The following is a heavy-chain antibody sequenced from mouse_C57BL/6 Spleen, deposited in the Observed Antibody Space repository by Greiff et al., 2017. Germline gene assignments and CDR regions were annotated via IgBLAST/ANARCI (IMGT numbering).Heavy chain of an antibody. CDR3: ARGYYGPYYFDY. D-gene: IGHD1-1*01. J-gene: IGHJ2*01. Sequence: EVQLQESGPGMVKPSQSLSLTCTVTGYSITSGYDWHWIRHFPGNKLEWMGYISYSGSTNYNPSLKSRISITHDTSKNHFFLKLNSVTTEDTATYYCARGYYGPYYFDYWGQGTTLTVAS. V-gene: IGHV3-1*01. CDR1: GYSITSGYD. CDR2: ISYSGST.